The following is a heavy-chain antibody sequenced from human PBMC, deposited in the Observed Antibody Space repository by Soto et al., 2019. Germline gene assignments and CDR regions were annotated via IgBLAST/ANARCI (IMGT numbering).Heavy chain of an antibody. D-gene: IGHD4-17*01. CDR3: ARSRSSDYGDYVGYIDYFDY. CDR2: INPNSGTT. V-gene: IGHV1-8*02. Sequence: GASVKVSCKSSGYTFPSYDINWVRQATGQGLEWMGWINPNSGTTSYAQKFQGRVTMTTDDSMSTAYMELSSLRSEDTAVYYCARSRSSDYGDYVGYIDYFDYWGQGTLVTVSS. CDR1: GYTFPSYD. J-gene: IGHJ4*02.